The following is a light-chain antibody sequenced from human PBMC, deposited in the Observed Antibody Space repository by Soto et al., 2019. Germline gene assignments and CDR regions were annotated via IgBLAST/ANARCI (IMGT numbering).Light chain of an antibody. J-gene: IGKJ4*01. Sequence: AIRMTQSPSSFSASXXDRVXITSPASQGISSYLAWYQQKPGKAPKXXIYAASTLQSGVPSRFSGSGSGTDFTLTISCLQSEDFATYYCQQYYSYPLTFGGGTKVDIK. V-gene: IGKV1-8*01. CDR3: QQYYSYPLT. CDR1: QGISSY. CDR2: AAS.